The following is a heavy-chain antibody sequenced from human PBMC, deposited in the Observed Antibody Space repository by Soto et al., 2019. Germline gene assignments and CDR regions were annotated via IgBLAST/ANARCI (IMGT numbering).Heavy chain of an antibody. J-gene: IGHJ5*02. CDR1: GFTLTSYA. Sequence: GVSLRLSCAASGFTLTSYAMSWVRQAPGKGLEWVSVISTSGDTTKYADSVKGRFIVSRDISNNTLFLQMNSLTADDTALYYCAKARGFTETDYVEHYFHPWGHGTLVTVSS. D-gene: IGHD4-17*01. CDR2: ISTSGDTT. CDR3: AKARGFTETDYVEHYFHP. V-gene: IGHV3-23*01.